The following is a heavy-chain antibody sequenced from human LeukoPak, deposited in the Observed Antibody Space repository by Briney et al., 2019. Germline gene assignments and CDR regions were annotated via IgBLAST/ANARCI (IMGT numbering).Heavy chain of an antibody. CDR1: GGSFSGYY. Sequence: SETLSLTCAVYGGSFSGYYWSWIRQPPGKGLEWIGEINHSGSTNYNPSLKSRVTISVDTSKNQFSLKLSSVTAADTAVYYCAGVLPPPYYYGSGRTNYYYYGMDVWGQGTTVTVSS. V-gene: IGHV4-34*01. J-gene: IGHJ6*02. CDR3: AGVLPPPYYYGSGRTNYYYYGMDV. CDR2: INHSGST. D-gene: IGHD3-10*01.